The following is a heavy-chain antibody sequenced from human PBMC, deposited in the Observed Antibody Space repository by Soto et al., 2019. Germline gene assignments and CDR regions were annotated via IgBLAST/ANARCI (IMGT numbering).Heavy chain of an antibody. CDR2: VYNNGGT. V-gene: IGHV4-59*01. D-gene: IGHD2-21*02. Sequence: SETLSLTCTVSGGSISSDYWSWIRQPPGKGLEWVGYVYNNGGTKYNPSLKSRVTISVDTSNNQFSLKLTSVTAADTAVYYCAREGCGGGNCYSGYKLGIDYWGQGTMVTVSS. J-gene: IGHJ4*02. CDR3: AREGCGGGNCYSGYKLGIDY. CDR1: GGSISSDY.